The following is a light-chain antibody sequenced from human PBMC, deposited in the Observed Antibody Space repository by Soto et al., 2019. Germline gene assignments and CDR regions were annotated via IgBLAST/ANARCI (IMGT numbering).Light chain of an antibody. CDR1: QSVNSN. V-gene: IGKV3-15*01. CDR2: GAS. CDR3: QQYNNWPIT. Sequence: EIVMTQSPATLSVSPGERATLSCRASQSVNSNLAWYQQKPGQAPRLLIYGASTRATGIPARLSGSGSGTEFTLTISSLQSEDFAVYYCQQYNNWPITFGQGTRLEIK. J-gene: IGKJ5*01.